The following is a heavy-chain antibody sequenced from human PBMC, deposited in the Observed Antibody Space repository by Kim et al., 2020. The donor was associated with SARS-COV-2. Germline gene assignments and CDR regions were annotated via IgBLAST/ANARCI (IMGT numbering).Heavy chain of an antibody. CDR2: ST. CDR3: ARGYSYGPFY. Sequence: STSYADSVKGRFTISRDNAKNTLYLQMNSLRAEDTAVYYCARGYSYGPFYWGQGTLVTVSS. J-gene: IGHJ4*02. V-gene: IGHV3-74*01. D-gene: IGHD5-18*01.